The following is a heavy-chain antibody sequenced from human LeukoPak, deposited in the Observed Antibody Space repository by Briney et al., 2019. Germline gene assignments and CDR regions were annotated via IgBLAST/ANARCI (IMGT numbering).Heavy chain of an antibody. CDR2: ISSSSSYI. D-gene: IGHD2-15*01. CDR3: ARARLGSGEDYMDV. Sequence: GGSLRLSCAASGFTFSSYSVNWVRQAPGKGLEWVSSISSSSSYIYYADSVKGRFTISRDNAKNSLYLQMNSLRAEDTAVYYCARARLGSGEDYMDVWGKGTTVTISS. V-gene: IGHV3-21*01. J-gene: IGHJ6*03. CDR1: GFTFSSYS.